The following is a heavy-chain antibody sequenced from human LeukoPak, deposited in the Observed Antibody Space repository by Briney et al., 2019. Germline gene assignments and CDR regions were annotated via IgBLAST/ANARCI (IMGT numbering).Heavy chain of an antibody. V-gene: IGHV4-61*02. CDR3: AREGLGYSSSWYYYYYYMDV. D-gene: IGHD6-13*01. J-gene: IGHJ6*03. CDR2: IYTSGST. CDR1: GGSITSGSYY. Sequence: PSETLSLTCTVSGGSITSGSYYWSWIRQPAGKGLEWIGRIYTSGSTNYNPSLKSRVTISVDTSKNQFSLMLSSVTAADTAVYYCAREGLGYSSSWYYYYYYMDVWGKGTTVTISS.